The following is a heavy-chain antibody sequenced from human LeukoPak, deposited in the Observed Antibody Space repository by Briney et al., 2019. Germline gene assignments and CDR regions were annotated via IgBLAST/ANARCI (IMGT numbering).Heavy chain of an antibody. Sequence: SETLSLTCAVSGYSISRGYYWGWSRQPPGKGLEWIGSIYHIGSTYYNPSLKSSLTIPVDTSKNHFCLKLSSVTAAETAGYYCARQAYYYDSSGYLVNWFDPWGQGTLVTVSS. D-gene: IGHD3-22*01. V-gene: IGHV4-38-2*01. J-gene: IGHJ5*02. CDR2: IYHIGST. CDR3: ARQAYYYDSSGYLVNWFDP. CDR1: GYSISRGYY.